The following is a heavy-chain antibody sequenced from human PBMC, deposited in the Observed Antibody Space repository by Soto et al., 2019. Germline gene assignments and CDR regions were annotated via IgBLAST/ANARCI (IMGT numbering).Heavy chain of an antibody. D-gene: IGHD2-2*01. CDR3: AKDRYCSSTSCYAGFDY. CDR1: GFTLTSYA. CDR2: ISGSGGST. V-gene: IGHV3-23*01. J-gene: IGHJ4*02. Sequence: PGGSLRLSCAASGFTLTSYAMSWVRQAPGKGLEWVSGISGSGGSTHYADSVKGRFTISRDSSKSTLYLQMNSLRAEDTAVYYCAKDRYCSSTSCYAGFDYWGQGTLVTVSS.